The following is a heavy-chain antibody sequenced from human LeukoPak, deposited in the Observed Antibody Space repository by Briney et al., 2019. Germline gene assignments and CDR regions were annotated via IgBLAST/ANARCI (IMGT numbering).Heavy chain of an antibody. D-gene: IGHD6-13*01. V-gene: IGHV3-7*01. CDR3: VRAVGAAGSY. J-gene: IGHJ4*02. CDR1: GFTFSSYS. Sequence: PGGSLRLSCAASGFTFSSYSMNWVRQAPGKGLEWVANIKQDGSEKYYVDSVKGRFTISRDNAKNSLYLQMNSLGAEDTAVYYCVRAVGAAGSYWGQGALVTVSS. CDR2: IKQDGSEK.